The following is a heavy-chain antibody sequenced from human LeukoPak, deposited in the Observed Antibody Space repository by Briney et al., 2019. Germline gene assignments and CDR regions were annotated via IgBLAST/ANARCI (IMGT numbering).Heavy chain of an antibody. CDR2: ISYDGSNK. CDR1: GFTFSSYG. J-gene: IGHJ4*02. V-gene: IGHV3-30*18. Sequence: PGGSLRLSCAASGFTFSSYGMHWVRQAPGKGLEWVAVISYDGSNKYYADSVKGRFTISRDNFKNTLYLQMNSLRAEDTAVYYCAKDFITMVRGVIDYWGQGTLVTVSS. D-gene: IGHD3-10*01. CDR3: AKDFITMVRGVIDY.